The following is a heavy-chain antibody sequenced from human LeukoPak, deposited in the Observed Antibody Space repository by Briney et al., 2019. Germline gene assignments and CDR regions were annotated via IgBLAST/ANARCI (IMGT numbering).Heavy chain of an antibody. D-gene: IGHD6-19*01. J-gene: IGHJ3*02. CDR3: ARRPISSGWYRHAFDI. V-gene: IGHV4-59*08. CDR2: IYYSGST. Sequence: PSETLSLTCIVSGGSISTYYWSWIRQPPGKGLEWIGYIYYSGSTNYNPSLESRVTISVDTSKNQFSLNLSSVTAADTAVYYCARRPISSGWYRHAFDIWGQGTMVTVSS. CDR1: GGSISTYY.